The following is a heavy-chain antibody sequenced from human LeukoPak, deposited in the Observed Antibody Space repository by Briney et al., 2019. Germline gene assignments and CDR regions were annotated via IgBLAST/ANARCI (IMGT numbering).Heavy chain of an antibody. CDR2: IYSGGST. CDR1: GFTVSSNY. D-gene: IGHD2-21*02. V-gene: IGHV3-66*01. CDR3: ASSVLLTALFEY. Sequence: GGSLRLSCAASGFTVSSNYMSWVRQAPGKGLEWVSVIYSGGSTYYADSVKGRFTISRDDAKNSLYLQMNSLRAEDTAVYYCASSVLLTALFEYSGQGALVTVSS. J-gene: IGHJ4*01.